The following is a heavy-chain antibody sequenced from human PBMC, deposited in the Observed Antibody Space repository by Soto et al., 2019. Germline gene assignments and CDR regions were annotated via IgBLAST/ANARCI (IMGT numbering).Heavy chain of an antibody. J-gene: IGHJ4*02. CDR2: IYYSGST. V-gene: IGHV4-59*08. Sequence: PSETLSLTCTVSGGSISSYYWSWIRQPPGKGLEWIGYIYYSGSTNYNPSLRSRVTISVDTSKNQFSLKLSSVAAADTAVYYCARYPRLDYWGQGTLVTVSS. CDR3: ARYPRLDY. CDR1: GGSISSYY.